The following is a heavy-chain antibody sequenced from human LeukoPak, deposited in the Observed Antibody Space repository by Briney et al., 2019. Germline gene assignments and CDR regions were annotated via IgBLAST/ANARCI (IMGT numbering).Heavy chain of an antibody. D-gene: IGHD1-26*01. CDR1: GFTFSSYS. V-gene: IGHV3-48*01. CDR3: ARRPLVGAIDS. J-gene: IGHJ4*02. CDR2: ISSSSSTI. Sequence: GGSLRLSCAASGFTFSSYSMNWVRQAPGKGLEWVSYISSSSSTIYYADSVKGRFTISRDNAKNSLYLQMNSLRAEDTAVYYCARRPLVGAIDSWGQGTLVTVSS.